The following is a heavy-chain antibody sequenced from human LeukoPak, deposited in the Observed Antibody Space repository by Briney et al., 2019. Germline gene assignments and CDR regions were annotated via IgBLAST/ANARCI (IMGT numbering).Heavy chain of an antibody. Sequence: SETLSLTCTVSGGSISSYYWSWIRQPAGKGLEWIGRIYTSGSTNYNPSLKSRVTMSVDTSKNQFSLKLGSVTAADTAVYYCARGYYDSSGYYRDAFDIWGQGTMVTVSS. CDR3: ARGYYDSSGYYRDAFDI. CDR1: GGSISSYY. CDR2: IYTSGST. V-gene: IGHV4-4*07. D-gene: IGHD3-22*01. J-gene: IGHJ3*02.